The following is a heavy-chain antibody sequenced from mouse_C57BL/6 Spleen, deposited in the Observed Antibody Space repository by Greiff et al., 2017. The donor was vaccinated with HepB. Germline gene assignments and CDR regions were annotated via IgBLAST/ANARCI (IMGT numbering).Heavy chain of an antibody. J-gene: IGHJ2*01. CDR1: GYTFTDYE. CDR2: IDPETGGT. Sequence: LQESGAELVRPGASVTLSCKASGYTFTDYEMHWVKQTPVHGLEWIGAIDPETGGTAYNQKFKGKAILTADKSSSTAYMELRSLTSEDSAVYYCTREEGYGVDYWGQGTTLTVSS. V-gene: IGHV1-15*01. CDR3: TREEGYGVDY. D-gene: IGHD2-10*02.